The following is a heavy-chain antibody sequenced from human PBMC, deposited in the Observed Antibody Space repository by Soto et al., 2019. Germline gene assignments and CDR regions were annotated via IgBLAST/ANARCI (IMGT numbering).Heavy chain of an antibody. Sequence: PGESLKISCKGSGYSFTSYWIGWVRQMPGKGLEWMGIIYPGDSDTRYSPSFQGQVTISADKSISTAYLQWSSLKASDTAMYYCASSILGYCSSTSCYDAFDIWGQGTMVTVSS. CDR3: ASSILGYCSSTSCYDAFDI. D-gene: IGHD2-2*01. CDR2: IYPGDSDT. V-gene: IGHV5-51*01. J-gene: IGHJ3*02. CDR1: GYSFTSYW.